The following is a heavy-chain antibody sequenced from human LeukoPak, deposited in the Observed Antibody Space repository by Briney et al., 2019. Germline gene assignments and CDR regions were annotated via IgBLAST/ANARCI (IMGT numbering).Heavy chain of an antibody. V-gene: IGHV3-30-3*01. D-gene: IGHD6-13*01. CDR1: GFTFSSYS. CDR2: ISDDGTKK. J-gene: IGHJ6*02. Sequence: GGSPRLSCATSGFTFSSYSMHWVRQAPGKGLEWVAVISDDGTKKYYADSVKGRFTISRDNAKNSLYLQMNSLRAEDTAVYYCARDVDSSSWTYYYYGMDVWGQGTTVTVSS. CDR3: ARDVDSSSWTYYYYGMDV.